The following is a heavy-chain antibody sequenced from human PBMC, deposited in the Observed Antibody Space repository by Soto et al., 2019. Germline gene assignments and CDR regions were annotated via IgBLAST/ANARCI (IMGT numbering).Heavy chain of an antibody. CDR3: AKDITYYCSSTSCPESRSAFDI. V-gene: IGHV3-9*01. CDR1: GFTFDDYA. J-gene: IGHJ3*02. Sequence: GGSLRLSCAASGFTFDDYAMHWVRQAPGKGLEWVSGISWNSGSIGYADSVKGRFTISRDNAKNSLYLQMNSLRAEDTALYYCAKDITYYCSSTSCPESRSAFDIWGQGTVVTVSS. D-gene: IGHD2-2*01. CDR2: ISWNSGSI.